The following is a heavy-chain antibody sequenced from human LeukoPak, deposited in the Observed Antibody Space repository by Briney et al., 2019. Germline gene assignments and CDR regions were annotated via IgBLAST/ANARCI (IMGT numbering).Heavy chain of an antibody. CDR2: IYYSGST. CDR3: ARSRYQLLPTYTWFDP. V-gene: IGHV4-39*01. J-gene: IGHJ5*02. D-gene: IGHD2-2*01. Sequence: WVRQPPGKGLEWIGSIYYSGSTYYNPSLMSRVTISVDTSKNQFSLKLSSVTAADTAVYYCARSRYQLLPTYTWFDPWGQGTLVTVSS.